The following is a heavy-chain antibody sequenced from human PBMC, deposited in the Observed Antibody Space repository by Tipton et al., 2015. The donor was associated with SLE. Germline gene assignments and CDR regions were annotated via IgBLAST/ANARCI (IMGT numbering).Heavy chain of an antibody. V-gene: IGHV4-31*03. CDR1: GGSISSGGYY. CDR2: IYYSGST. J-gene: IGHJ3*02. CDR3: ARGPPIDAFDI. Sequence: TLSLTCTVSGGSISSGGYYWSWIRQHPGKGLEWIGYIYYSGSTYYNPSLKSRVTISVDTSKNQFSLKLSSVTAADTAVYYCARGPPIDAFDIWGQGTMVTVSS.